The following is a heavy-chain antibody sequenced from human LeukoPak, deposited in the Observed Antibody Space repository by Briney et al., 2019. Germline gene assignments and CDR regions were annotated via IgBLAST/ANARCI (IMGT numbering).Heavy chain of an antibody. J-gene: IGHJ4*02. CDR1: GFTFTSYA. CDR2: ISDSGGRT. CDR3: AKEAAMVTPFDY. V-gene: IGHV3-23*01. D-gene: IGHD5-18*01. Sequence: GGSLRLSCAASGFTFTSYAMSWVRQASGKGLEWVSAISDSGGRTYYADSVKGRFTISRDNSKNTLYLQMNSLRAEDTAVYYCAKEAAMVTPFDYWGQGTRVTVSS.